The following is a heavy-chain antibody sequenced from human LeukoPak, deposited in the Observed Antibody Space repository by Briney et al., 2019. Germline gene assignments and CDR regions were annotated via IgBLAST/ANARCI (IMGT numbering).Heavy chain of an antibody. Sequence: GGSLRLSCAASGFTFSEYAMNWVRQAPGKGLEWVSHITGGGERTYFADSVKGRFTMSRDNSKNTLYLQMSSLRAEDTAVYHCAKDFVARNGVYDAFDVWGQGTMVSVS. CDR3: AKDFVARNGVYDAFDV. J-gene: IGHJ3*01. V-gene: IGHV3-23*01. CDR2: ITGGGERT. D-gene: IGHD5-24*01. CDR1: GFTFSEYA.